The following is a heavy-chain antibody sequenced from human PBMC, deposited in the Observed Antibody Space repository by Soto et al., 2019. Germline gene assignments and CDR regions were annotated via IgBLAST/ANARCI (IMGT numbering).Heavy chain of an antibody. Sequence: PSETLSLTCSVSGGSISSGYYYWSLILQPPGKGLEWIGNIYYSGNTYYNPSLKSRLIISIDTSKNQFSLKVGYVTAAETAVYYCASSSLYRMDVWGQGTTVTVSS. CDR2: IYYSGNT. J-gene: IGHJ6*02. V-gene: IGHV4-30-4*01. CDR1: GGSISSGYYY. CDR3: ASSSLYRMDV.